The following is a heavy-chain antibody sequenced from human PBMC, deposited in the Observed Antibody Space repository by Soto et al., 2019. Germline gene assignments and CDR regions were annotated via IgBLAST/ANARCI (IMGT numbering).Heavy chain of an antibody. J-gene: IGHJ4*02. CDR2: VSIGGST. CDR3: AKDTSFRDGHSSGDLDY. V-gene: IGHV3-23*01. CDR1: GFTFSSYA. Sequence: GGSLRLSCAASGFTFSSYAMGWVRQGPGKGLEWVAVVSIGGSTHYADSVRGRFTISRDNSKNSLYLQMNSLRVEDTGFYFCAKDTSFRDGHSSGDLDYWGRGILVTVSS. D-gene: IGHD3-10*01.